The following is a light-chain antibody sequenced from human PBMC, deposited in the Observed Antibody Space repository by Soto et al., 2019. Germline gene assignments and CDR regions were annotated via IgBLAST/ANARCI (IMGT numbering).Light chain of an antibody. CDR2: DVS. CDR3: SSYTSSSTYV. Sequence: LTQSASVSGSPGQSITISYTGTSSDVGGYNYVSWYQQHPGKAPKLMIYDVSNRPSGVSNRFSGSKSGNTASLTISGLQAEDEADYYCSSYTSSSTYVFGTGTKVTVL. J-gene: IGLJ1*01. V-gene: IGLV2-14*01. CDR1: SSDVGGYNY.